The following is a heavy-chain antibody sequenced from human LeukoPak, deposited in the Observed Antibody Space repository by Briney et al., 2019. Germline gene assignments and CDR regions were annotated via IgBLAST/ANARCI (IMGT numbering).Heavy chain of an antibody. CDR1: GYSISSGFY. CDR3: ARDRSSGWYRGAFDI. V-gene: IGHV4-38-2*02. D-gene: IGHD6-19*01. J-gene: IGHJ3*02. Sequence: KPSETLSLTCTVSGYSISSGFYWGWIRQPPGKGLEWIGSIYHSGSTYYNPSLKSRVTISVDTSKNQFSLKLSSVTAADTAVYYCARDRSSGWYRGAFDIWGQGTMVTVSS. CDR2: IYHSGST.